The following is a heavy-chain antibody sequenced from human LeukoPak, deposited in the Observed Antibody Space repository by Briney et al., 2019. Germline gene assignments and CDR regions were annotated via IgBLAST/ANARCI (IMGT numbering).Heavy chain of an antibody. CDR2: IYTSGST. D-gene: IGHD3-10*01. CDR1: GGSISSGSYY. V-gene: IGHV4-61*02. Sequence: SETLSLTCTVSGGSISSGSYYWSWIRQPAGKGLEWIGRIYTSGSTNYNPSPKSRVTISVDTSKNQFSLKLSSVTAADTAVYYCARDLITMVRGVTPDAFDIWGQGTMVTVSS. CDR3: ARDLITMVRGVTPDAFDI. J-gene: IGHJ3*02.